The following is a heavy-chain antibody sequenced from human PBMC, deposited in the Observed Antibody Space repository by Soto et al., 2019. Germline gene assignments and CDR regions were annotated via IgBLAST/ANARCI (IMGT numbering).Heavy chain of an antibody. V-gene: IGHV3-23*01. CDR1: GFSFSSYA. J-gene: IGHJ4*02. Sequence: GGSLRLSCVASGFSFSSYAMSWVRQAPGKGLEWVSVISGRDGSTYYADSVKGRFTISRDNSKNTLYLQMNSLRAEDTAVYYCARDRERDAWYEDYWGQGTLVTVSS. CDR2: ISGRDGST. D-gene: IGHD6-13*01. CDR3: ARDRERDAWYEDY.